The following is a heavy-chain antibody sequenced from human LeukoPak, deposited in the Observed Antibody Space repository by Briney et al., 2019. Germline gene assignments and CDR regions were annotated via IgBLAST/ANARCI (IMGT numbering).Heavy chain of an antibody. V-gene: IGHV3-23*01. J-gene: IGHJ4*02. CDR1: GFTFSSYA. CDR2: INDSGGST. D-gene: IGHD3-22*01. Sequence: SEGSLRLSCAASGFTFSSYAMSWVRQAPGKGLEWVSAINDSGGSTYYADSVKGRFTISRDNSKNTLYLQMNSLRAEDTAVYYCAKYYYDSSGYYYDPIYFDYWGQGTLVAVS. CDR3: AKYYYDSSGYYYDPIYFDY.